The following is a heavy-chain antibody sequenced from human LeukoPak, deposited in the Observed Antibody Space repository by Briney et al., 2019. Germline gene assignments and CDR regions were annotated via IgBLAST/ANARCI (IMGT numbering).Heavy chain of an antibody. D-gene: IGHD3-10*01. J-gene: IGHJ4*02. CDR1: GYTFTGYY. CDR3: ARDKFGELFSFDY. CDR2: INPNSGGT. V-gene: IGHV1-2*02. Sequence: ASVKVSCKASGYTFTGYYMHWVRQAPGQGLEWMGWINPNSGGTNYAQKFQGRVTMTRDTSISAAYMELSRLRSDDTAVYYCARDKFGELFSFDYWGQGTLVTVSS.